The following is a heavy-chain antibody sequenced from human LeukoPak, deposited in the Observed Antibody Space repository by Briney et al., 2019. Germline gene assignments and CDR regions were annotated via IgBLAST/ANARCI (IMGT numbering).Heavy chain of an antibody. Sequence: GGTLRLSCAASGFTFSSYGMSWVRQAPGKGLEWVSSISSRSTYIYHADSVKGRFTISRDNAKNSLFLQMNSLRAEDTAVYFCAKSTRAVMAMMDVWGKGTTVTVSS. D-gene: IGHD3-16*01. CDR2: ISSRSTYI. CDR1: GFTFSSYG. J-gene: IGHJ6*04. CDR3: AKSTRAVMAMMDV. V-gene: IGHV3-21*01.